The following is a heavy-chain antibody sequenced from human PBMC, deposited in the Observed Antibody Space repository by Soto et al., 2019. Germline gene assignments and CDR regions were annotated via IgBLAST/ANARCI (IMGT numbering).Heavy chain of an antibody. CDR2: IKDGGRT. CDR3: ARGQEGVVATH. J-gene: IGHJ4*02. D-gene: IGHD5-12*01. CDR1: GGSLSGYY. Sequence: QVQLQQWGAGLLKPSETLSLNCAVNGGSLSGYYWSWIRQPPGKGLEWIGEIKDGGRTNYSPSLKSRATISSDMSTNQCSLRLYSVPAADTGVYYCARGQEGVVATHWDQGTLVTVSS. V-gene: IGHV4-34*01.